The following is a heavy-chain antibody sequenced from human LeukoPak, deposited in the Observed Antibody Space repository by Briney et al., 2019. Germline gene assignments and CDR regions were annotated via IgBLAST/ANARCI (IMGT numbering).Heavy chain of an antibody. D-gene: IGHD2-21*02. CDR3: ATDRDNSDWQKRFDS. CDR2: INQDASEI. Sequence: GGSLRLSCAASGFTFSGYGMHWVRQAPGKGLEWVGNINQDASEINYVDSVRGRFTISRDNAKNSLHLQMNSLRAEDTAVYYCATDRDNSDWQKRFDSWGQGTLVTVSS. CDR1: GFTFSGYG. J-gene: IGHJ4*02. V-gene: IGHV3-7*01.